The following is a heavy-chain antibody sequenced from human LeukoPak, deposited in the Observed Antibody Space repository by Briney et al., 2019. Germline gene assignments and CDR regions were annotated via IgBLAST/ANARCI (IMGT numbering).Heavy chain of an antibody. CDR1: GYTFTSYG. Sequence: SVKVSCKASGYTFTSYGISWVRQAPGQGLEWMGGLIPGVGTPNYAEDFQDRDTITAAASSTTIYMELSSLTPDDTAVYYCARGHRFFEWLLDYWGQGVQVIVSS. CDR2: LIPGVGTP. V-gene: IGHV1-69*13. CDR3: ARGHRFFEWLLDY. D-gene: IGHD3-3*01. J-gene: IGHJ4*02.